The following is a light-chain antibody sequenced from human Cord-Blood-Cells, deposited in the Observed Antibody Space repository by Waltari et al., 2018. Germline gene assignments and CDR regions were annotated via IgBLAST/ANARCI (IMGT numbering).Light chain of an antibody. Sequence: QSALTQPASVSGSPAQSITISCTGTSSDVGGSYYASWYQQHPGKAPKLMLYDVSNRPSGVSNRVSGSKSGNTASLTISGLQAEDEADYYCSSYTSSSTWVFGGGTKLTVL. V-gene: IGLV2-14*01. J-gene: IGLJ3*02. CDR3: SSYTSSSTWV. CDR2: DVS. CDR1: SSDVGGSYY.